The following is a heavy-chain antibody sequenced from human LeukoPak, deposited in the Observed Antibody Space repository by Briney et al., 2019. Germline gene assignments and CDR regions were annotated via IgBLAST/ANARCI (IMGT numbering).Heavy chain of an antibody. Sequence: SETLSLTCTVSGGSISSGDYYWSWIRQPPGKGLEWIGYIYYSGSTYYNPSLKSRVTISVDTSKNQFSLKLSSVTAADTAVYYCVRAGVFAWFDPWGQGTLVTVSS. D-gene: IGHD1-14*01. J-gene: IGHJ5*02. V-gene: IGHV4-30-4*08. CDR2: IYYSGST. CDR3: VRAGVFAWFDP. CDR1: GGSISSGDYY.